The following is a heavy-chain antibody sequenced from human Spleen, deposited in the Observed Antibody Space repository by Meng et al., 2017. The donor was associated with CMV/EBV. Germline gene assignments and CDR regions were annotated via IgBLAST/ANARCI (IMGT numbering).Heavy chain of an antibody. V-gene: IGHV3-13*01. CDR1: GFTFSSYD. J-gene: IGHJ4*02. CDR2: IGTAGDT. D-gene: IGHD1-26*01. CDR3: ARNSGEGRYFDY. Sequence: CAASGFTFSSYDMHWVRQATGKGLEWVSAIGTAGDTYYPGSVKGRFTISRENAKNSLYLQMNSLRAGDTAVYYCARNSGEGRYFDYWGQGTLVTVSS.